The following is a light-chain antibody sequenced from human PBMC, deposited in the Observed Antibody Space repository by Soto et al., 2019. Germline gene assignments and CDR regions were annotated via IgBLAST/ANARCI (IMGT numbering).Light chain of an antibody. J-gene: IGLJ1*01. Sequence: QLVLTQSPSASASLGASVKLTCTLTSGHGSYAIAWHQQQPEKGPRFLMKLNSDGSHSKGDGIPDRFSGSSSGTERYLIISSLQSEDEADYYCHTWGTGIEVFGTGTKVTVL. V-gene: IGLV4-69*01. CDR2: LNSDGSH. CDR3: HTWGTGIEV. CDR1: SGHGSYA.